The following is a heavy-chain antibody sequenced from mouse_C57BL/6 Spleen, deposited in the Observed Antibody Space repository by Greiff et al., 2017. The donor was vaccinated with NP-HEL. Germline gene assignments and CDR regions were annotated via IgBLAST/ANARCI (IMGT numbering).Heavy chain of an antibody. J-gene: IGHJ3*01. CDR1: GYTFTSYW. V-gene: IGHV1-61*01. CDR2: IYPSDSET. CDR3: ARSLKAWFAY. Sequence: VQLQQPGAELVRPGSSVKLSCKASGYTFTSYWMDWVKQRPGQGLEWIGNIYPSDSETHYNQKFKDKATLTVDKSSSTAYMQLSSLTSEDSAVYYCARSLKAWFAYWGQGTLVTVSA.